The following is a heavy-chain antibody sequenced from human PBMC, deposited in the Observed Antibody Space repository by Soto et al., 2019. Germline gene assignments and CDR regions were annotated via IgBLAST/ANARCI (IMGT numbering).Heavy chain of an antibody. Sequence: ASVKVSCKASGDTFSNYAISWVRQAPGQGLEWMGGIIPFSSTVTYAQDFQGRVIITADKSTSTAYMELTNLRSEDTAMYYCARVTAAVAAAVVTYNWFDPWGQGTLVTVSS. CDR1: GDTFSNYA. V-gene: IGHV1-69*06. D-gene: IGHD2-2*01. J-gene: IGHJ5*02. CDR3: ARVTAAVAAAVVTYNWFDP. CDR2: IIPFSSTV.